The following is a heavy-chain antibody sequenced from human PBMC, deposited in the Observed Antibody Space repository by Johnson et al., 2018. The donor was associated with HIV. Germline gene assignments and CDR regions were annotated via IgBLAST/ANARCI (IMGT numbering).Heavy chain of an antibody. J-gene: IGHJ3*02. Sequence: QVQLVESGGGVVQPGRSLRLSCAASEFTFSSYAMHWVRQAPGKGLEWVAVISYDGSNKYYADSVKGRFTISRDNSKNTLYVQMNSLRAEDTAVYYCAKGISSLDAFDIWGQGTMVTVSS. V-gene: IGHV3-30-3*01. CDR3: AKGISSLDAFDI. D-gene: IGHD2-21*01. CDR1: EFTFSSYA. CDR2: ISYDGSNK.